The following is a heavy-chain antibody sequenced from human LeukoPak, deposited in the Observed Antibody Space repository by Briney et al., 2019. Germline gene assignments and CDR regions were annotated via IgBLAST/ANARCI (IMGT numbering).Heavy chain of an antibody. CDR2: INHSGST. V-gene: IGHV4-34*01. J-gene: IGHJ4*02. D-gene: IGHD2-15*01. CDR1: GGSFSGYY. Sequence: SETLSLTCAVYGGSFSGYYWSWIRQPPGKGLEWIGEINHSGSTNYNPSLKSRVTISVDTSKNQFSLKLSSVTAADTAVYYCARAPGVVYCSGGSCRYPSRYYFDYWGQGTLVTVSS. CDR3: ARAPGVVYCSGGSCRYPSRYYFDY.